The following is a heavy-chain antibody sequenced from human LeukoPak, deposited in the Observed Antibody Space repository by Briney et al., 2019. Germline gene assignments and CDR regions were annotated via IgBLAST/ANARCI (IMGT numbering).Heavy chain of an antibody. CDR1: GGSISSGDYY. Sequence: SETLSLTCTVSGGSISSGDYYWSWIRQPPGKGLEWIGYIYYSGSTNYNASLKSRVSMSVDTSKNHFSMKQSSVTAANTGVFYCARENSGSYGEFDYWGQGTLVTVS. J-gene: IGHJ4*02. D-gene: IGHD1-26*01. CDR2: IYYSGST. CDR3: ARENSGSYGEFDY. V-gene: IGHV4-61*08.